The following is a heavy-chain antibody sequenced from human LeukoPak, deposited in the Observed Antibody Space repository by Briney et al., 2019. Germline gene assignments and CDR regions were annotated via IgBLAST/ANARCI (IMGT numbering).Heavy chain of an antibody. CDR3: VKDRYVDY. CDR1: GFSFTSH. CDR2: IKINGGSA. V-gene: IGHV3-64D*09. Sequence: PGGSLRLSCLASGFSFTSHMHWVRQAPGKGLEYVSSIKINGGSAYYSDSVKGRFTISTDNSKNTLYLQMSSLRAEDTAVYYCVKDRYVDYWGQGILVTVSS. D-gene: IGHD3-16*02. J-gene: IGHJ4*02.